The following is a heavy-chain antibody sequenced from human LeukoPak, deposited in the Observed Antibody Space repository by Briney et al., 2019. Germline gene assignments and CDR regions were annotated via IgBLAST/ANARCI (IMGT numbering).Heavy chain of an antibody. V-gene: IGHV4-59*08. CDR2: IYYSGNT. Sequence: SETLSLTCIVSGGSISSYYWSWIRQPPGKGLEWIGYIYYSGNTNYNSSLKSRVTISVDTSKNQFSLEVSSVTAADTAVYYCARHITPWGWFDPWGQGTLVTVSS. CDR3: ARHITPWGWFDP. J-gene: IGHJ5*02. CDR1: GGSISSYY. D-gene: IGHD3-16*01.